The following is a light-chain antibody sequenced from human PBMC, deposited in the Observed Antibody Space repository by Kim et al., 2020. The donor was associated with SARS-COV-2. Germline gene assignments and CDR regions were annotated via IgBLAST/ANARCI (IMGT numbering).Light chain of an antibody. V-gene: IGKV3-20*01. Sequence: EIVLTQSPGTLSLSPGDRATLSCRASQSISSNYIAWYHKKPGQAPRLVIYDAFSRATGIPDRFSGSGSGTDFTLTISRLEPEDFAVYHCQQYGSAPPTFGQGTRLEIK. J-gene: IGKJ5*01. CDR3: QQYGSAPPT. CDR2: DAF. CDR1: QSISSNY.